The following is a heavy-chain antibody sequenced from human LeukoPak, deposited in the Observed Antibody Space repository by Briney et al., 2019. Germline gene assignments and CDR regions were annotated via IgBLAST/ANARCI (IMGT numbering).Heavy chain of an antibody. Sequence: QAGGSLRLSCAASGFTFSSYGMHWVRQAPGKGLEWVAVIWYDGSNKYYADSVKGRFTISRDNSKNTLYLQMNSLRAEDTAVYYCAKDQDYYGSGSYYMLDYWGQGTLVTVSS. CDR1: GFTFSSYG. D-gene: IGHD3-10*01. CDR2: IWYDGSNK. J-gene: IGHJ4*02. CDR3: AKDQDYYGSGSYYMLDY. V-gene: IGHV3-30*02.